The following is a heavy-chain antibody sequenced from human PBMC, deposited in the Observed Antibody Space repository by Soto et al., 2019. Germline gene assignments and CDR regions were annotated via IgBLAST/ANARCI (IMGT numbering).Heavy chain of an antibody. Sequence: LSLTCTVSGGSISSYYWSWIRQPPGKGLEWIGYIYYSGSTNYNPSLKSRVTISVDTSKNQFSLKLSSVTAADTAVYYCARGTTHYYDSSGYFFFDYWGQGTLVTVSS. D-gene: IGHD3-22*01. V-gene: IGHV4-59*01. CDR3: ARGTTHYYDSSGYFFFDY. CDR1: GGSISSYY. CDR2: IYYSGST. J-gene: IGHJ4*02.